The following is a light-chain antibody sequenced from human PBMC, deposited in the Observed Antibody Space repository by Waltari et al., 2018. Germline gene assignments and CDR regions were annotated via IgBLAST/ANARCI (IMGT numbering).Light chain of an antibody. CDR2: DVT. V-gene: IGLV2-11*01. J-gene: IGLJ3*02. CDR1: SSDIGGYNY. Sequence: QSALTQPRSVSGSPGQSVTISCTGTSSDIGGYNYVSWYQQHPGKAPKLIIYDVTKRPSGVPDRFSASKSGNTASLTIAGLQADDEADYYGYSYADTFTWVFGGGTKLTVL. CDR3: YSYADTFTWV.